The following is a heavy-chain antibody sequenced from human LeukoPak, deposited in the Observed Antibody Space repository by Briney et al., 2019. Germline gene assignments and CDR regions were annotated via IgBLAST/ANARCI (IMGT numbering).Heavy chain of an antibody. CDR1: GFTFNTYA. CDR3: ARVGTVVHFDY. CDR2: ISYDGSNK. V-gene: IGHV3-30-3*01. Sequence: GGSLRLSCAASGFTFNTYAMHWVRQAPGKGLEWVAVISYDGSNKYYADSVKGRLTISRDNSKNTLYLQMNSLRAEDTAVYYCARVGTVVHFDYWGQGTLVTVSS. D-gene: IGHD4-23*01. J-gene: IGHJ4*02.